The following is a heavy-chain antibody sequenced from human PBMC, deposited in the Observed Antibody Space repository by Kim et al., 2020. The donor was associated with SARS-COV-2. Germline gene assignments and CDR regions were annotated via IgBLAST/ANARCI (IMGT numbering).Heavy chain of an antibody. Sequence: GGSLRLSCAASGFTFSTYAMSWVRQAPGKGLEWVSTITGTGGNTYYADSVKGRFTISRDNSKSTLYLQMNSLRAEDTAVYYCAKPASGYYFHYWGQGTLVTVSS. CDR3: AKPASGYYFHY. CDR1: GFTFSTYA. D-gene: IGHD3-3*01. CDR2: ITGTGGNT. J-gene: IGHJ4*02. V-gene: IGHV3-23*01.